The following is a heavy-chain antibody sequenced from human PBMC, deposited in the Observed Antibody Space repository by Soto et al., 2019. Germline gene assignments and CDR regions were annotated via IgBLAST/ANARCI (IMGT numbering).Heavy chain of an antibody. V-gene: IGHV3-20*04. J-gene: IGHJ4*02. CDR3: ASPSYGSGSYYMPVGY. D-gene: IGHD3-10*01. CDR1: GFTFDDYG. Sequence: GSLRLSCAASGFTFDDYGMSWVRQAPGKGLEWVSGINWNGGSTGYADSVKGRFTISRDNAKNSLYLQMNSLRAEDTALYYCASPSYGSGSYYMPVGYWGQGTLVTVSS. CDR2: INWNGGST.